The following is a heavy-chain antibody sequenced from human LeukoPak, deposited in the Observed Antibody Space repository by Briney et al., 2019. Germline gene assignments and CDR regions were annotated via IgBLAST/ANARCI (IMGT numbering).Heavy chain of an antibody. CDR3: TTVLLWFGELLRVFDY. CDR2: IKSKTDGGTT. V-gene: IGHV3-15*01. Sequence: GGSLRLSCAAPGFTFSNAWMSWVRQAPGKGLEWVGRIKSKTDGGTTDYAAPVKGRFTISRDDSKNTLYLQMNSLKTEDTAVYYCTTVLLWFGELLRVFDYWGQGTLVTVSS. D-gene: IGHD3-10*01. CDR1: GFTFSNAW. J-gene: IGHJ4*02.